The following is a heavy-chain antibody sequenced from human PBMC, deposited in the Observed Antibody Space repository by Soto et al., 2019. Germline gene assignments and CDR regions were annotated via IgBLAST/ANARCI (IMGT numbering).Heavy chain of an antibody. CDR1: GGSISSSYYY. Sequence: SETLSLTCTVSGGSISSSYYYWGRIRQPPGKGLEWIGYIYYSGSTNYNPSLKSRVTISVDTSKNQFSLKLSSVTAADTAVYYCARRYGGTFDYWGQGTLVTVSS. J-gene: IGHJ4*02. V-gene: IGHV4-61*05. CDR2: IYYSGST. CDR3: ARRYGGTFDY. D-gene: IGHD2-15*01.